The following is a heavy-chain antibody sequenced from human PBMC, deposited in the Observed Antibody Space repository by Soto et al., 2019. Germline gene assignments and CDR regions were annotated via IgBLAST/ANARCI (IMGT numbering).Heavy chain of an antibody. CDR2: IYYSGST. CDR1: GGSISSYD. V-gene: IGHV4-59*08. CDR3: ARLVVVPAAIISYWFDP. D-gene: IGHD2-2*02. Sequence: SETLSLTCTVSGGSISSYDWSWIRQPPGKGLEWIGYIYYSGSTNYNPSLKSRVTISVDTSKNQFSLKLSSVTAADTAVYYCARLVVVPAAIISYWFDPWGQGTLVTVS. J-gene: IGHJ5*02.